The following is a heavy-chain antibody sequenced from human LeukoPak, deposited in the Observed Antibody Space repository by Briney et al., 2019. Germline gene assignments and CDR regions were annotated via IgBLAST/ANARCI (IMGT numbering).Heavy chain of an antibody. CDR2: IYHSGST. V-gene: IGHV4-4*02. Sequence: SGTLSLTCAVSGGSISSSNWWSWVRQPPGKGLEWIGEIYHSGSTNYNPSLKSRVTISVDKSKNQFSLKLSSVTAADTAVYYCARDRDGYNWYYFDYWGQGTLVTVSS. J-gene: IGHJ4*02. CDR3: ARDRDGYNWYYFDY. CDR1: GGSISSSNW. D-gene: IGHD5-24*01.